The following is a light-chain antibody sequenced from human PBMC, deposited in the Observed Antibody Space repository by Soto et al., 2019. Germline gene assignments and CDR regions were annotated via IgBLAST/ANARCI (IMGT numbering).Light chain of an antibody. CDR2: DAS. CDR3: QHYNSLPIT. J-gene: IGKJ5*01. V-gene: IGKV1-33*01. CDR1: QDIRFD. Sequence: DIQLSQSPSSLSAPLGDRVTITCQASQDIRFDLNWYQHKPGQAPKLLIYDASQVETGVPSKFSGSGSGTDFTFTINNLQAEDIGTYYCQHYNSLPITFGQGAQLEIK.